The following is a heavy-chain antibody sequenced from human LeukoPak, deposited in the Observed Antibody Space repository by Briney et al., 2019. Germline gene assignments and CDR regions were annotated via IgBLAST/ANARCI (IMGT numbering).Heavy chain of an antibody. CDR2: INHSGST. J-gene: IGHJ6*03. V-gene: IGHV4-34*01. Sequence: PSETLSLTCAAYGASFSGYYCSWIRQPPGEVLEWIGEINHSGSTNYNPSLKSRVTITVDTSKNQFSLKLPSVTAADTAVYYCARGRGYYYFYMDVWGKGTTVTVSS. CDR3: ARGRGYYYFYMDV. CDR1: GASFSGYY.